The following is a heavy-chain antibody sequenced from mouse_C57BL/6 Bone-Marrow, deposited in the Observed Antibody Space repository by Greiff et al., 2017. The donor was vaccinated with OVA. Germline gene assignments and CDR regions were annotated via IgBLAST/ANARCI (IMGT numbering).Heavy chain of an antibody. CDR2: ISDGGSYT. V-gene: IGHV5-4*01. J-gene: IGHJ4*01. CDR3: ARDYDYDGNYAMDY. CDR1: GFTFSSYA. Sequence: EVKVEESGGGLVKPGGSLKLSCAASGFTFSSYAMSWVRQTPEKRLEWVATISDGGSYTYYPDNVKGRFTISRDNAKNNLYLQMSHLKSEDTAMYYCARDYDYDGNYAMDYWGQGTSVTVSS. D-gene: IGHD2-4*01.